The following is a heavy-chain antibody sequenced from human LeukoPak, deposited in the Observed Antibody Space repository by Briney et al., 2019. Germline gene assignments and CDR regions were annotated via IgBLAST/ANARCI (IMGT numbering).Heavy chain of an antibody. CDR2: IKTDGRST. Sequence: GGSLRLSCAASGITFTNYAMSWVRQAPGKGLVWVSLIKTDGRSTTYADSVKGRFTISRDNAKNMVYLQMNSLRAEDTAVYYCARASGGADSWGQGTLVTVSS. V-gene: IGHV3-74*01. CDR3: ARASGGADS. CDR1: GITFTNYA. D-gene: IGHD6-25*01. J-gene: IGHJ4*02.